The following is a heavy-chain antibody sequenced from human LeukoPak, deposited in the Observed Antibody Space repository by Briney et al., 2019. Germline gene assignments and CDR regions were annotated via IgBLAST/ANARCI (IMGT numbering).Heavy chain of an antibody. CDR2: ISSSGSTI. CDR1: GFTFSSYE. J-gene: IGHJ6*02. Sequence: GGSLRLSCVASGFTFSSYEMNWVRQAPGKGLEWVSYISSSGSTIYNADSVKGRFTISRDNAKNSLYLQMNSLRAEDTAVYYCARDSPGGMDVWGQGTTVTVSS. V-gene: IGHV3-48*03. CDR3: ARDSPGGMDV.